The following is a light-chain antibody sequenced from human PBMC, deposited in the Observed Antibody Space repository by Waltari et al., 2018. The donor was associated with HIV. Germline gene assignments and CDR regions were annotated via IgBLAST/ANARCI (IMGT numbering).Light chain of an antibody. Sequence: QAVVTQAPSLTVSPGGTVPLTCGSSSGPVTSGHHPYWFQQKPGQAPRTLIYDTFNKHSWTPARFSGSLLGGRAALTLSGAQPEDEAEYFCLLSFAGARPVVFGGGTNLTVL. J-gene: IGLJ2*01. V-gene: IGLV7-46*01. CDR3: LLSFAGARPVV. CDR1: SGPVTSGHH. CDR2: DTF.